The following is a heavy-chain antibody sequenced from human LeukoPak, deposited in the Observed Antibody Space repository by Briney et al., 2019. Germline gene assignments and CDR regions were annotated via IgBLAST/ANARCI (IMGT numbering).Heavy chain of an antibody. CDR3: GRQWLRLTNWFDP. V-gene: IGHV4-39*01. Sequence: SETLSLTCTVSGGSISSSNYYWGWIRQPPGKGLEWIGSIYYSGSTYYNPSLESRVTISVDTSKNQFSLKVRSVTAADTAVYYCGRQWLRLTNWFDPWGQGTLVTVSS. D-gene: IGHD5-12*01. CDR1: GGSISSSNYY. J-gene: IGHJ5*02. CDR2: IYYSGST.